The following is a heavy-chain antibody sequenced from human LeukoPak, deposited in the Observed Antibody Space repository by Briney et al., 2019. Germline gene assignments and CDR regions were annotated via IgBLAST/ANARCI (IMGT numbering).Heavy chain of an antibody. J-gene: IGHJ6*03. CDR3: MTGYYDYYYYYMDV. Sequence: SETLSLTCAVYGGSFSGYYWTWIRQPPGKGLEWIGSIYYSGSTYYNPSLKSRVTISVDTSKNQFSLKLSSVTAADTAVYYCMTGYYDYYYYYMDVWGKGTTVTISS. CDR1: GGSFSGYY. V-gene: IGHV4-34*01. CDR2: IYYSGST. D-gene: IGHD3-9*01.